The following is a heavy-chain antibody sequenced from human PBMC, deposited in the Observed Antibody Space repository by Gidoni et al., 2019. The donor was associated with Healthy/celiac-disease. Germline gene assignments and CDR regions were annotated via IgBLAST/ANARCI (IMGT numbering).Heavy chain of an antibody. CDR2: INHGGST. D-gene: IGHD1-1*01. J-gene: IGHJ5*02. V-gene: IGHV4-34*01. Sequence: QVQLQQWGEGLLKPAETLSLTCAVDGGSFSGYYWSWIRQPPGKGLEWLGEINHGGSTNYHPSLKSRVTISVDTSKNQFSLKLSSVTAADTAVYYCAREGWNDEKWFDPWGQGTLVTVSS. CDR1: GGSFSGYY. CDR3: AREGWNDEKWFDP.